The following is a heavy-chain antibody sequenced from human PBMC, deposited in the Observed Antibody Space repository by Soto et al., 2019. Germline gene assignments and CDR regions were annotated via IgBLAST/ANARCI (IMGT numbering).Heavy chain of an antibody. V-gene: IGHV1-18*04. CDR3: ARDRGYYDSSGHNWFDP. J-gene: IGHJ5*02. Sequence: GASVKVSCKASGYTFTSYGISWVRQAPGQGLEWMGWISAYNGNTNYAQKLQGRVTMTTDTSTSTAYMELRSLRSDDTAVYYCARDRGYYDSSGHNWFDPWGQGTLGTVS. D-gene: IGHD3-22*01. CDR1: GYTFTSYG. CDR2: ISAYNGNT.